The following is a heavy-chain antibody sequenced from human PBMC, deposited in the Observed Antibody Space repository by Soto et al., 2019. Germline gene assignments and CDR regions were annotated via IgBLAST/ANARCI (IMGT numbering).Heavy chain of an antibody. CDR2: INHSGST. CDR1: GGSFSGYY. CDR3: ARRYGGNLDY. Sequence: SETLSLTCAVYGGSFSGYYWTWIRQPPGTGLEWIGEINHSGSTNYNPSLKSRVTISVDTSKNQFSLKLTSVTATDTAVYYCARRYGGNLDYWGQGTLVTAPQ. J-gene: IGHJ4*02. D-gene: IGHD1-26*01. V-gene: IGHV4-34*01.